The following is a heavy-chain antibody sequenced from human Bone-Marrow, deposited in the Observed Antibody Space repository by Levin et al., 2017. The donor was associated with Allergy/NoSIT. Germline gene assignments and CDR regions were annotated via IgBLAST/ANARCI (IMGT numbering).Heavy chain of an antibody. V-gene: IGHV4-34*01. D-gene: IGHD3-16*01. J-gene: IGHJ4*02. CDR1: GGSFSGYY. Sequence: SSETLSLTCAVYGGSFSGYYWSWIRQPPGKGLEWIGEINHSGSTNYNPSLKSRVTISVDTSKNQFSLKLSSVTAADTAVYYCARSQSGGVDYWGQGTLVTVSS. CDR2: INHSGST. CDR3: ARSQSGGVDY.